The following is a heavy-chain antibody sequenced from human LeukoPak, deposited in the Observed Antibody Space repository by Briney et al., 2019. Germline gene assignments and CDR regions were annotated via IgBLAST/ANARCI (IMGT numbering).Heavy chain of an antibody. CDR2: TYFSGSP. D-gene: IGHD5-12*01. CDR1: GGSFSGYY. Sequence: SETLSLTCAVYGGSFSGYYWSWIRQPPGKGLEWIGYTYFSGSPNYNPSLKSRVTTSLDTSKNQLSLKLNSVTAADTALYYCARHGYSGYAVHFDYWGQGTLVIVSS. J-gene: IGHJ4*02. V-gene: IGHV4-59*08. CDR3: ARHGYSGYAVHFDY.